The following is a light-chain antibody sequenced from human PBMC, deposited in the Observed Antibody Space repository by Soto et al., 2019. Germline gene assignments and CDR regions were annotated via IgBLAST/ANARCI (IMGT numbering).Light chain of an antibody. CDR2: DVS. Sequence: QSVLTQPASVSGSPGQSITISCTGTSSDVGGYNYVSWYQQHPGKAPKLMIYDVSNRPSGVSNRFSGSKSGNTASLTISGRQAEDVADYYCSSYTSSSTSVVFGGGTKVTVL. J-gene: IGLJ2*01. V-gene: IGLV2-14*01. CDR1: SSDVGGYNY. CDR3: SSYTSSSTSVV.